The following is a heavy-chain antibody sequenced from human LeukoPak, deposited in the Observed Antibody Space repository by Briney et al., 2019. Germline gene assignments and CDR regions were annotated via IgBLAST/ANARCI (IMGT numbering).Heavy chain of an antibody. Sequence: SETLSLTCTVSGGSISSYYWSWIRQPPGKGLEWIGYIYYSGSTNYKPSLKSRVTISVVTSKNQFSLKLSSVTAADTAVYYCAKVEAMYYYGSGTPYSSYWGQGTLVTDSS. V-gene: IGHV4-59*01. J-gene: IGHJ4*02. D-gene: IGHD3-10*01. CDR3: AKVEAMYYYGSGTPYSSY. CDR1: GGSISSYY. CDR2: IYYSGST.